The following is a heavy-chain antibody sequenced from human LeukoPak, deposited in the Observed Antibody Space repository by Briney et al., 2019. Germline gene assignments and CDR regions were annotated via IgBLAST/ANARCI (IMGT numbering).Heavy chain of an antibody. CDR2: INPNSGGT. CDR1: GYTFTGYY. V-gene: IGHV1-2*02. Sequence: ASVKVSCKASGYTFTGYYMHWVRQAPGQGLEWMGWINPNSGGTNYAQKFQGRVTMARDTSISTAYMELSRLRSDGTAVYYCARDLSIAARPFDYWGQGTLVTVSS. D-gene: IGHD6-6*01. J-gene: IGHJ4*02. CDR3: ARDLSIAARPFDY.